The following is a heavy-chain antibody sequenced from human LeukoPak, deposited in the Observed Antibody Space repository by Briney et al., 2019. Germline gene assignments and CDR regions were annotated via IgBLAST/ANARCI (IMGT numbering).Heavy chain of an antibody. D-gene: IGHD4-17*01. V-gene: IGHV4-39*01. Sequence: PSETLSLTCGVSGGSISSRGYYWGWIRQPPGKGLEWIGSLFYSGNTYYNPSLKSRVTISVDTSNNQFSLKPTSVTAADTAIYYCVRLMTTVTVDYWGQGTLVTVSS. CDR2: LFYSGNT. CDR1: GGSISSRGYY. J-gene: IGHJ4*02. CDR3: VRLMTTVTVDY.